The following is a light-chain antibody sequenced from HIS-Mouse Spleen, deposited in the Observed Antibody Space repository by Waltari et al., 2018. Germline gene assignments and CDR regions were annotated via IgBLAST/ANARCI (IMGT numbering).Light chain of an antibody. V-gene: IGLV3-19*01. CDR3: NSRDSSGNHLSV. CDR2: GKN. CDR1: SLGGFY. J-gene: IGLJ1*01. Sequence: SSELTQDPAVSVALGQTVRITCQGDSLGGFYASWYQQKPGQAPVLVIYGKNNRPSGIPDRFSGSSSGNTASLTITGAQAEDEADYYCNSRDSSGNHLSVFGTGTKVTVL.